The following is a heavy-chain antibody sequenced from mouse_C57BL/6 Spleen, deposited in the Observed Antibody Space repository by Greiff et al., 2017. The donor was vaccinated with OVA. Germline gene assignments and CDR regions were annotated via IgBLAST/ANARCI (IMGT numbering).Heavy chain of an antibody. V-gene: IGHV5-16*01. D-gene: IGHD2-5*01. CDR1: GFTFSDYY. CDR2: INYDGSST. Sequence: DVKLVESEGGLVQPGSSMKLSCTASGFTFSDYYMAWVRQVPEKGLEWVANINYDGSSTYYLDSLKSRFIISRDNAKNILYLQMSSLKSEDTATYYCARDGGYSNPYAMDYWGQGTSVTVSS. CDR3: ARDGGYSNPYAMDY. J-gene: IGHJ4*01.